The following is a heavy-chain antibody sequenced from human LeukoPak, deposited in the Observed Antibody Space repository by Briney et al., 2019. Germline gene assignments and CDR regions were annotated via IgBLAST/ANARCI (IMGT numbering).Heavy chain of an antibody. Sequence: GSLRLSCAASGFTFSTYGMHWVRQPPGKELEWVGEIVHSGNTKYNPSLKSRVTISVDTSKNQFSLNLTSVTAADTAVYYGARFGSSTWYKGASEPWGQGTMVTVAS. CDR1: GFTFSTYG. V-gene: IGHV4-34*12. CDR2: IVHSGNT. D-gene: IGHD6-13*01. CDR3: ARFGSSTWYKGASEP. J-gene: IGHJ3*01.